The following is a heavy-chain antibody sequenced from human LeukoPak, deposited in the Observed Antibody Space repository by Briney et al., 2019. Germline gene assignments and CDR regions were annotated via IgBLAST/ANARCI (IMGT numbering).Heavy chain of an antibody. CDR2: IYYSGST. CDR1: GGSISSGGYY. D-gene: IGHD2-2*01. Sequence: PSETLSLTCTVSGGSISSGGYYWSWIRQHPGKGLEWIGYIYYSGSTYYNPSLKSRVTISVDTSKNQFSLKLSSVTAADTAVYYCARDKESSSWFDPWGQGTLATVSS. V-gene: IGHV4-31*03. CDR3: ARDKESSSWFDP. J-gene: IGHJ5*02.